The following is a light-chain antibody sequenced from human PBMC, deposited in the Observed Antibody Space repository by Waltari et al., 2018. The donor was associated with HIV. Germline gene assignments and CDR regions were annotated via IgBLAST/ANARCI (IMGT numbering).Light chain of an antibody. V-gene: IGLV1-40*01. CDR1: SSNIGAGYD. CDR2: GNS. CDR3: QSYDSSMSLYV. Sequence: QSVLTQPPSVSGAPGPRVTISCPGISSNIGAGYDVHWYQQLPGTAPKLLIYGNSNLPSGVPDRFSGSKSGTSASLAITGLQAEDEADYYCQSYDSSMSLYVFGTGTKVTVL. J-gene: IGLJ1*01.